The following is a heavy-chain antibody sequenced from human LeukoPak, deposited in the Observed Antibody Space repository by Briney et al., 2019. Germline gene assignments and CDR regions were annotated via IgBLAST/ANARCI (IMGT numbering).Heavy chain of an antibody. J-gene: IGHJ4*02. CDR2: ISSSSSYI. D-gene: IGHD6-13*01. CDR1: GFTFSSYS. Sequence: GGSLRLSCAASGFTFSSYSMNWVRQAPGKGLEWVSSISSSSSYIYYADSVKGRFTISRDNAKNSLYLQMNSLRAEDTAVYYCARGKYSSSWYRDPTIASGFDYWGQGTLVTVSS. V-gene: IGHV3-21*01. CDR3: ARGKYSSSWYRDPTIASGFDY.